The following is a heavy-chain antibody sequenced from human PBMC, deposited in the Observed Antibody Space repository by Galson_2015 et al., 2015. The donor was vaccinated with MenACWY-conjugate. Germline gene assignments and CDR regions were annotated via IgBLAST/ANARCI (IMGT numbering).Heavy chain of an antibody. CDR2: IKQDGSEK. V-gene: IGHV3-7*03. CDR1: GFTFSSYW. D-gene: IGHD3-3*01. Sequence: SLRLSCAASGFTFSSYWTSWVRQAPGKGLEWVANIKQDGSEKYYVDSVKGRFTISRDNAKNSLYLQMNSLRAEDTAVYYCARVVGPRLEWLPEHYHYYYGMDVWGQGTTVTVSS. CDR3: ARVVGPRLEWLPEHYHYYYGMDV. J-gene: IGHJ6*02.